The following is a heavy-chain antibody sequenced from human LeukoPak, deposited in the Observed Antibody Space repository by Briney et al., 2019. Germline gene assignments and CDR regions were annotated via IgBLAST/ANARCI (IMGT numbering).Heavy chain of an antibody. CDR1: GGSFSGYY. CDR3: ARKRWGYCSSTSCYAGVSFDP. J-gene: IGHJ5*02. CDR2: INHSGST. Sequence: SETLSLTCAVYGGSFSGYYWSWIRQPPGKGLEGIGEINHSGSTNYNPSLKSRVTISVDTSKNQFSLKLSSVTAADTAVYYCARKRWGYCSSTSCYAGVSFDPWGQGTLVTVSS. D-gene: IGHD2-2*01. V-gene: IGHV4-34*01.